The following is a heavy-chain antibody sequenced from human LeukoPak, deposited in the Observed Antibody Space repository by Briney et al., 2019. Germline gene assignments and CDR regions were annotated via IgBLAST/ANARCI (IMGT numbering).Heavy chain of an antibody. V-gene: IGHV1-8*01. CDR2: MNPNSGNT. Sequence: ASVKVSCKASGYTFTSYDINWVRQAPGQGLEWMGWMNPNSGNTGCAQKFQGRVTMTRNTSISTAYMELSSLRSEDTAVYYCARVMVRVDYWGQGTLVTVSS. J-gene: IGHJ4*02. CDR3: ARVMVRVDY. D-gene: IGHD3-10*01. CDR1: GYTFTSYD.